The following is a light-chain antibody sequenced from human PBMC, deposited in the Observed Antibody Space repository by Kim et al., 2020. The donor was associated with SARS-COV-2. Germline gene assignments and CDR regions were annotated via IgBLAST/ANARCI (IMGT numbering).Light chain of an antibody. CDR1: QSVNTW. J-gene: IGKJ1*01. Sequence: LSASVGDRVTISSRASQSVNTWLAWYQQKPGKAPKLLIYKASILEPGVPSRFSGSGSGTEFTLTISSLQPDDFATYHCQQYNTYWTFGQGTKVEI. CDR2: KAS. CDR3: QQYNTYWT. V-gene: IGKV1-5*03.